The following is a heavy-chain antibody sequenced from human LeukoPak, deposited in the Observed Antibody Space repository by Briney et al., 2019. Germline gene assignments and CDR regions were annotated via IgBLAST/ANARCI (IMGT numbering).Heavy chain of an antibody. J-gene: IGHJ4*02. D-gene: IGHD3-10*01. Sequence: ASVKVSCKASGYTFNSYGISWVRQAPGQGLEWVGWISAYNGDTNYAQKVQGRLTMTTDTSTSTAYMELRSLRSDDTAVYYCARDPGMVRGVRLPFDYWGQGTLVTVSS. CDR2: ISAYNGDT. V-gene: IGHV1-18*04. CDR1: GYTFNSYG. CDR3: ARDPGMVRGVRLPFDY.